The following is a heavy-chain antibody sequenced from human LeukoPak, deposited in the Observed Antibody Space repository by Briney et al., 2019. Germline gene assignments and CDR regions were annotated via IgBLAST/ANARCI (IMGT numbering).Heavy chain of an antibody. CDR1: GFTFSNYA. CDR3: AKAISCQFVY. D-gene: IGHD2-15*01. J-gene: IGHJ4*02. CDR2: ISGSGGST. Sequence: GGSLRLSCAASGFTFSNYAMSWVRHAPGKGLEWVSAISGSGGSTSYADSVKHRFTISRDNSKNTLSLQMSSLRAEDTAVYYCAKAISCQFVYWGQGSLVSVCS. V-gene: IGHV3-23*01.